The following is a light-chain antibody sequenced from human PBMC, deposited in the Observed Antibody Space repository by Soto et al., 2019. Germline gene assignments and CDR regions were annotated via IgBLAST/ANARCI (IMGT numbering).Light chain of an antibody. CDR3: CSYAGSYTLYV. Sequence: HSALTQPRSVSGSPGQSVTISCTGTSSDVGGYNYVSWYQQHPGKAPKLMIYDVSKRPSGVPDRFSGSKSGNTASLTISGLQAEDEADYYCCSYAGSYTLYVFGNGTKVTVL. CDR1: SSDVGGYNY. J-gene: IGLJ1*01. CDR2: DVS. V-gene: IGLV2-11*01.